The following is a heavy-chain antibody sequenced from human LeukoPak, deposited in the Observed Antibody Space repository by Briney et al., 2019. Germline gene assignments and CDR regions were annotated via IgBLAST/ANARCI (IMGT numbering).Heavy chain of an antibody. CDR3: ARVGPRITVRRGVRIQYNWFHP. Sequence: PSETLSLTCTVSGGSISSGGYYWIWIRQRPGKGLEWCGYIYYSGSTYYNPSLKSRVTITVDTSKKQFPLKLSSVTAADTVVYYCARVGPRITVRRGVRIQYNWFHPWGRGTLVTVPS. CDR1: GGSISSGGYY. J-gene: IGHJ5*02. CDR2: IYYSGST. V-gene: IGHV4-31*03. D-gene: IGHD3-10*01.